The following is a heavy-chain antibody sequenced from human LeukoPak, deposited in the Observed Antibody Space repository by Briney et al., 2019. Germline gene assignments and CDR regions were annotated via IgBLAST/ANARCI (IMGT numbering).Heavy chain of an antibody. J-gene: IGHJ4*02. Sequence: SETLSLTCTVSGGSISSSSYYWGWIRQPPGKGLEWIGSIYYSGSTYYNPSLKSRVTISVDTSKNQFSLKLSSVTAADTAVYYCASLIGTAPGDYWGQGTLVTVSS. V-gene: IGHV4-39*01. CDR3: ASLIGTAPGDY. CDR2: IYYSGST. CDR1: GGSISSSSYY. D-gene: IGHD3-16*02.